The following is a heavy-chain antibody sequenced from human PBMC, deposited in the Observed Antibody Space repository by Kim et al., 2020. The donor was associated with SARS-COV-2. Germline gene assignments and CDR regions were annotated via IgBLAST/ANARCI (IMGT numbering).Heavy chain of an antibody. D-gene: IGHD6-13*01. J-gene: IGHJ5*02. CDR3: ARHQVAAAGTGTLGFDP. V-gene: IGHV4-39*01. Sequence: LKSRVTISVDTSKNQFSLKLSSVTAADTAVYYCARHQVAAAGTGTLGFDPWGQGTLVTVSS.